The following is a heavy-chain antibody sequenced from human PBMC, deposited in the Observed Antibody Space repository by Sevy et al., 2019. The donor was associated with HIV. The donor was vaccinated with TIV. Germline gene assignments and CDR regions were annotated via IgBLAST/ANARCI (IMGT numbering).Heavy chain of an antibody. CDR1: GFTFNNAW. Sequence: GGSLRLSCVVSGFTFNNAWMNWVRQAPGTGLQWIGLIKSKIDGETTDYAAPLKGRFTISRDDSKNTLYLQMNSLKTEDTAVYHCATAPGYYDSAPFDYWGPGTLVTVSS. CDR3: ATAPGYYDSAPFDY. V-gene: IGHV3-15*01. CDR2: IKSKIDGETT. J-gene: IGHJ4*02. D-gene: IGHD3-22*01.